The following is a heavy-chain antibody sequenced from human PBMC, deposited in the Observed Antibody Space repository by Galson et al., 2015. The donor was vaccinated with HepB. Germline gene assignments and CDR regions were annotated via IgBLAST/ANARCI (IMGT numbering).Heavy chain of an antibody. CDR3: ASSLATTLYFDY. J-gene: IGHJ4*02. CDR2: IFPDDSVT. D-gene: IGHD1-1*01. V-gene: IGHV5-51*01. Sequence: QSGAEVKKPGESLKISCKGSAYNFANYWIGWVRQMPGKGLEWMGIIFPDDSVTRYSPSFRGQVTISADKSINTAYLQWSRLKASDTAIYYCASSLATTLYFDYWGQGTLVTVSS. CDR1: AYNFANYW.